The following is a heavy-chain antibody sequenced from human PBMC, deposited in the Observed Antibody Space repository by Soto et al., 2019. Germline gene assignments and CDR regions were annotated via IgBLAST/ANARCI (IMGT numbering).Heavy chain of an antibody. V-gene: IGHV1-3*01. CDR1: GYTFTSYA. D-gene: IGHD6-13*01. CDR3: ARDRSGQAYSSSWYDY. J-gene: IGHJ4*02. CDR2: INAGNGNT. Sequence: ASVKVSCKASGYTFTSYAMHWVRQAPGQRLEWMGWINAGNGNTKYSQKFQGRVTITRDTSANTAYMELSSLRSEDTAVYYCARDRSGQAYSSSWYDYWGQGTLVTVSS.